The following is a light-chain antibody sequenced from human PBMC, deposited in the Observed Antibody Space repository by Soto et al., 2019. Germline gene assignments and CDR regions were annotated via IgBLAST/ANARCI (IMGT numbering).Light chain of an antibody. CDR3: AAWDDSLNGLV. V-gene: IGLV1-44*01. CDR2: SNN. Sequence: QSVLTQPPSASGTPGQRVTISCSGSSSNIGSNPVNWYQLLPGTAPKLLIYSNNQRASGVPDRISGSKSGTSASLAIRGLQSEDEADYYCAAWDDSLNGLVFGGGTKVTVL. J-gene: IGLJ3*02. CDR1: SSNIGSNP.